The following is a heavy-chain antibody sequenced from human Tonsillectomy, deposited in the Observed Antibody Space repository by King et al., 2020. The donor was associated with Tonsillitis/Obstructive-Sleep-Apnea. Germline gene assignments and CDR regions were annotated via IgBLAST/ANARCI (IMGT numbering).Heavy chain of an antibody. CDR3: ARGGPWAYYFDY. CDR2: IYYSGST. CDR1: GGSISSGDYY. V-gene: IGHV4-31*03. J-gene: IGHJ4*02. Sequence: QLQLQESGPGLVKPSQTLSLTCTVSGGSISSGDYYWSWIRQHPGKGLEWIGYIYYSGSTNYNPSLKSRVTITVDTSKNQFSLKLSSVTAADTAVYYCARGGPWAYYFDYWGQGTLVTVSS. D-gene: IGHD7-27*01.